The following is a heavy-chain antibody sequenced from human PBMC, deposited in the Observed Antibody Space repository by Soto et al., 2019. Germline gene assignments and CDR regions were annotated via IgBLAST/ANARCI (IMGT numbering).Heavy chain of an antibody. CDR1: GGSIGSSNW. J-gene: IGHJ4*02. D-gene: IGHD3-10*01. CDR2: IYHSGST. Sequence: SETLSLTCAVSGGSIGSSNWWTWVRQPPGKGLEWIGEIYHSGSTNYIPSLKSRVTISVDKSKNQFSLELTSVTAADTAVYYCATRFDGLGSYEYWGQGTLVTVSS. V-gene: IGHV4-4*02. CDR3: ATRFDGLGSYEY.